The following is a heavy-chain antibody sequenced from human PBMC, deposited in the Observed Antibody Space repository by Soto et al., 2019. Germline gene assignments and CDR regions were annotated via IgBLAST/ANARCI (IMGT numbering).Heavy chain of an antibody. CDR3: VRGGGGGLFDP. CDR1: GFSFGDSY. V-gene: IGHV3-11*06. D-gene: IGHD2-15*01. J-gene: IGHJ5*02. Sequence: GGSLRLSCAGSGFSFGDSYMSWIRQAPGKGLEWLSYISPGSRYPAYADSVKGRFTISRDNAKRSLYLQMVSLTAEDTAIYYCVRGGGGGLFDPWGQGTMVTVSS. CDR2: ISPGSRYP.